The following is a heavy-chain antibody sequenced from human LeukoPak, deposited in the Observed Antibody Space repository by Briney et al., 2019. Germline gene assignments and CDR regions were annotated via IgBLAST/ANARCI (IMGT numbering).Heavy chain of an antibody. CDR1: GGTFSSYA. Sequence: ASVKVSCKASGGTFSSYAISWVRQAPGQGLEWMGRIIPILGIANYAQKFQGRVTITADKSTSTAYMELSSLRSEDTAVYYCAGWEGGPNQLLEGYFDYWGQGTLVTVSS. D-gene: IGHD2-2*01. CDR2: IIPILGIA. CDR3: AGWEGGPNQLLEGYFDY. J-gene: IGHJ4*02. V-gene: IGHV1-69*04.